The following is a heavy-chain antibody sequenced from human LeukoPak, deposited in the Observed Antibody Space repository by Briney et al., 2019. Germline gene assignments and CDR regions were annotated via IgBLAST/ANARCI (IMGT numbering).Heavy chain of an antibody. CDR3: ARGRPGNY. V-gene: IGHV3-48*01. CDR1: GFTFSSYS. CDR2: ISSSSSTI. Sequence: GGSPRLSCAASGFTFSSYSMNWVRQAPGKGLEWVSYISSSSSTIYYADSVKGRFTISRDNAKNSLYLQMNSLRAEDTAVYYCARGRPGNYWGQGTLVTVSS. J-gene: IGHJ4*02.